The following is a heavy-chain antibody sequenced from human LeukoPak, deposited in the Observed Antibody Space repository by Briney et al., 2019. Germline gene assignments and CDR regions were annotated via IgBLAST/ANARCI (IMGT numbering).Heavy chain of an antibody. CDR1: GFTFDEYT. V-gene: IGHV3-43*01. J-gene: IGHJ4*02. CDR3: ATDSSGYYYFDY. D-gene: IGHD3-22*01. Sequence: GGSLRLSCAASGFTFDEYTMHWVRQAPGKGLEWVSLISWDGGSTYYADSVKGRFTISRDNSKNSLYLQMNSLRTEDTALYYCATDSSGYYYFDYWGQGTLVTVSS. CDR2: ISWDGGST.